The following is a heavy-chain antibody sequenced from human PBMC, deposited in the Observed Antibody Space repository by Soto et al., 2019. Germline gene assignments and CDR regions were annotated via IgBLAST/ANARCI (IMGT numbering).Heavy chain of an antibody. J-gene: IGHJ6*02. D-gene: IGHD2-21*01. CDR1: GFTFSSYA. CDR3: ARVESILYGMDV. V-gene: IGHV3-30-3*01. Sequence: PGGSLRLSCAASGFTFSSYAMHWVRQAPGKGLEWVAVISYDGSNKYYADSVKGRFTISRDNSKNTLYLQMNSLRAEDTAVYYCARVESILYGMDVWGQGTTVTVSS. CDR2: ISYDGSNK.